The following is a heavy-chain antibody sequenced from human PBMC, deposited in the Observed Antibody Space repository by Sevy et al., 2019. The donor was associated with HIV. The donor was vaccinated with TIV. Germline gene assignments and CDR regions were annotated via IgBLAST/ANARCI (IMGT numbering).Heavy chain of an antibody. Sequence: SETLSLTCTVSGYSINRNTYWGWIRQPPGKGLEWLGSVHHGGSTYYNPSLKSRVTISTHTSKNQFSLKLNSVTAADAAVYFCARDSSNYYDSGSHYKTNVAGSAWFDPWGQGTLVTVSS. CDR3: ARDSSNYYDSGSHYKTNVAGSAWFDP. V-gene: IGHV4-38-2*02. D-gene: IGHD3-10*01. J-gene: IGHJ5*02. CDR1: GYSINRNTY. CDR2: VHHGGST.